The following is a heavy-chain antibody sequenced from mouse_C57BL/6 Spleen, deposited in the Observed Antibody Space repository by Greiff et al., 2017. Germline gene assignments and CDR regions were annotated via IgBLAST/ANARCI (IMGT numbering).Heavy chain of an antibody. CDR2: IDPSDSYT. CDR1: GYTFTSYW. CDR3: ARRVAEYYFCY. Sequence: QVQLQQPGAELVMPGASVKLSCKASGYTFTSYWMHWVKQRPGQGLEWIGEIDPSDSYTNYNQKFKGKSTLTVDKSSSTAYMQLSSLTSEDSAVYYCARRVAEYYFCYWGQGTTLTVSS. V-gene: IGHV1-69*01. J-gene: IGHJ2*01. D-gene: IGHD1-1*02.